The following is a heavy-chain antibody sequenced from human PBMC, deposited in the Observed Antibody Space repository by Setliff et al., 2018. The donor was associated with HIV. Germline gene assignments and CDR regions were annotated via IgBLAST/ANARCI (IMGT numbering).Heavy chain of an antibody. CDR1: GYTFTRNA. V-gene: IGHV1-3*04. Sequence: ASVKVSCKASGYTFTRNAMHWVRQAPGQRLEWMGWINTGNGNTKYSQKFQGRVTITRDTSVSTAYMELSSLRSDDTAVYYCARYNFWSGYESDYWGQGTLVTVSS. CDR2: INTGNGNT. CDR3: ARYNFWSGYESDY. D-gene: IGHD3-3*01. J-gene: IGHJ4*02.